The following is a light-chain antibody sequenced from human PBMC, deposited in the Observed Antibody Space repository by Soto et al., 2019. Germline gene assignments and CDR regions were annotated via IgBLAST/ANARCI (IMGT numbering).Light chain of an antibody. CDR1: QSVSSY. V-gene: IGKV3-11*01. Sequence: EIVLTQSPATLSLSPGERATLSCRASQSVSSYLAWYQQKPGQAPRLLIYDASNRATSIPARFSGSGSGTDFTLTISRLEPEDFAVYYCQQRSNWSYTFGQVTKLEIK. CDR3: QQRSNWSYT. CDR2: DAS. J-gene: IGKJ2*01.